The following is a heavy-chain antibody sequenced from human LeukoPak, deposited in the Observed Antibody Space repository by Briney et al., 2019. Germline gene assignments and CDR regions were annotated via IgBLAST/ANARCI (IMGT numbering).Heavy chain of an antibody. CDR1: GFTFSSYS. V-gene: IGHV3-48*01. D-gene: IGHD1-26*01. Sequence: PGGSLRLSCAASGFTFSSYSMHWVRQAPGKGLEWVSYISSSSSTIYYADSVKGRFTISRDNAKNSLYLQMNSLRAEDTAVYYCASYSREGGFDYWGQGTLVTVSS. CDR2: ISSSSSTI. J-gene: IGHJ4*02. CDR3: ASYSREGGFDY.